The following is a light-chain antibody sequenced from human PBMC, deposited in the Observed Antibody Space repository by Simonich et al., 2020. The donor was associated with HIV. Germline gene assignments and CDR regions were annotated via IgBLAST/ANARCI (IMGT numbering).Light chain of an antibody. CDR1: QSVLYSSNNKNY. CDR3: QQYYTAPRT. J-gene: IGKJ1*01. Sequence: DIVMTQSPDSLAVSLGERATIHCKSSQSVLYSSNNKNYLVWYQQKPGQPPKLRIYWASTRESGVPDRFSGSGSGTKFTLTISSLQAEDVALYYCQQYYTAPRTFGQGTKVEIK. CDR2: WAS. V-gene: IGKV4-1*01.